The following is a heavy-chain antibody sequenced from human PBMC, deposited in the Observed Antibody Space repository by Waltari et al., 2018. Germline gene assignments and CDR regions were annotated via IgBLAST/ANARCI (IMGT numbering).Heavy chain of an antibody. CDR2: VHYSEST. CDR1: GGSISSYY. D-gene: IGHD3-3*01. Sequence: QVQLQESGPGLVKPSETLSLTCTVSGGSISSYYWSWIRQPPGKGLEWIGYVHYSESTNYNPSPKRRVTISVDTSKNEFSLKLSSVSAADTAVYYCARSGYDFWSWFDSWGQGTLVTVSS. J-gene: IGHJ5*01. CDR3: ARSGYDFWSWFDS. V-gene: IGHV4-59*13.